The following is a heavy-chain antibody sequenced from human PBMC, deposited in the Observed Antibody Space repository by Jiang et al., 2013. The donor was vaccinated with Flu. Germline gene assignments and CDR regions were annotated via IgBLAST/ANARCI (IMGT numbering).Heavy chain of an antibody. CDR1: GYTFTSYD. Sequence: KASGYTFTSYDINWVRQATGQGLEWMGWMNPNSGNTGYAQKFQGRVTMTRNTSISTAYMELSSLRSEDTAVYYCAAASDTAMVTYYYYYGMDVWGQGTTVTVSS. D-gene: IGHD5-18*01. V-gene: IGHV1-8*01. J-gene: IGHJ6*02. CDR2: MNPNSGNT. CDR3: AAASDTAMVTYYYYYGMDV.